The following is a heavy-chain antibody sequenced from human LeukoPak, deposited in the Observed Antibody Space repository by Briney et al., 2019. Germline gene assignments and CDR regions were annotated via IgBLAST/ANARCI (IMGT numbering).Heavy chain of an antibody. J-gene: IGHJ4*02. CDR3: ARRPSGWPSDY. Sequence: QAGGSLRLSCAASGFTLSSFEMHWVRQAPGKGLDWIAYISGGGSTEYYADSVKGRFTISRDNAKNSLYLQMNSLRAEDTAVYYCARRPSGWPSDYWGQGTLVTVSS. CDR2: ISGGGSTE. CDR1: GFTLSSFE. V-gene: IGHV3-48*03. D-gene: IGHD6-19*01.